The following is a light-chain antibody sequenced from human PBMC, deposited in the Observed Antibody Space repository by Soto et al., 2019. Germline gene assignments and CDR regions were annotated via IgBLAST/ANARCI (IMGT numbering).Light chain of an antibody. CDR2: IND. J-gene: IGLJ1*01. V-gene: IGLV1-44*01. Sequence: QSVLTQPPSASGTPGQRITISCSGSSSNIGDNPVNWYQQLPGAAPKLLIYINDQRPSGVPDRFSGSKSGTSASLAISGLQPEDVADYYCAAWDDSLNALFGTGTKLTVL. CDR1: SSNIGDNP. CDR3: AAWDDSLNAL.